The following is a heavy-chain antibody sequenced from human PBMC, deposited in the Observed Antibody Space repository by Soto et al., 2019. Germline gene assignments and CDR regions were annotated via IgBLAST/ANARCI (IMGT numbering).Heavy chain of an antibody. CDR1: GGSISSGGYY. Sequence: QVQLQEWGQGPVKSSQTLCVTCTVSGGSISSGGYYWSWSRQHPGKSLEWIGYIYYSGSTHYNPSLKTRVTISLDTSRNQFSLRLSSVTAAHTAIYYCARFTNNIFIAASPRDCFDPWGQGTLVTVSS. D-gene: IGHD6-6*01. J-gene: IGHJ5*02. CDR3: ARFTNNIFIAASPRDCFDP. CDR2: IYYSGST. V-gene: IGHV4-31*03.